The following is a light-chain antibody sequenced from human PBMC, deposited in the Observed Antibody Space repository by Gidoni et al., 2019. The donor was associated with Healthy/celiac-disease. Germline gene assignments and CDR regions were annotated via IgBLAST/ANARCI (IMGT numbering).Light chain of an antibody. CDR2: DSS. J-gene: IGKJ5*01. CDR1: QSVSSY. CDR3: QQRSNWPSIT. V-gene: IGKV3-11*01. Sequence: EIVLPQSPATLSLSPGERATLPCGASQSVSSYLAWSQQKPGQAPRLLIYDSSNRATGIPARFSGSGSGTDFTLTISSLEPEDFAVYYCQQRSNWPSITFXQXTRLEIK.